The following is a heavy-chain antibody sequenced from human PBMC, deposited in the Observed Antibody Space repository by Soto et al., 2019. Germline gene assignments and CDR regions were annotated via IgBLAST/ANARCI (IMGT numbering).Heavy chain of an antibody. V-gene: IGHV3-23*01. CDR1: GFTFSSYA. D-gene: IGHD2-15*01. J-gene: IGHJ3*02. CDR2: ISGSGGST. CDR3: AKDQKDIVVVVAATVADAFDI. Sequence: EVQLLESGGGLVQPGGSLRLSCAASGFTFSSYAMSWVRQAPGKGLEWVSAISGSGGSTYYADSVKGRFTISRDNSKNTLYLQMNGLRAEDTAVYYCAKDQKDIVVVVAATVADAFDIWGQGTMVTVSS.